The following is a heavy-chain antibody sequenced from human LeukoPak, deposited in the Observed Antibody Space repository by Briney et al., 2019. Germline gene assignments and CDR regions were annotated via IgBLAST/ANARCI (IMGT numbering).Heavy chain of an antibody. V-gene: IGHV4-34*01. CDR2: INHSGST. CDR1: GGSFSGYY. D-gene: IGHD3-3*01. J-gene: IGHJ3*02. CDR3: ARGLPPRGITIFGVVIFNDAFDI. Sequence: PSETLSLTCAVYGGSFSGYYWSWIRQPPGKGLEWIGEINHSGSTNYNPSLKSRVTISVDTSKNQFSLKLSSVTAADTAVYYCARGLPPRGITIFGVVIFNDAFDIWGQGTMVTVSS.